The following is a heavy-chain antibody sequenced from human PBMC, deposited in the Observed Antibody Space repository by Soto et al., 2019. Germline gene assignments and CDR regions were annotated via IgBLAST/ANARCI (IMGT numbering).Heavy chain of an antibody. CDR3: ARDIAVAGTYNYYYGMGV. D-gene: IGHD6-19*01. Sequence: GAPVKPCSKDPRDAIACRARRWPHQYTKQGLEWMGWISAYNGNTNYAQKLQGRVTMTTDTSTSTAYMELRSLRSDDTAVYYCARDIAVAGTYNYYYGMGVWGQGTTVSVSS. J-gene: IGHJ6*02. CDR1: RDAIACRA. V-gene: IGHV1-18*01. CDR2: ISAYNGNT.